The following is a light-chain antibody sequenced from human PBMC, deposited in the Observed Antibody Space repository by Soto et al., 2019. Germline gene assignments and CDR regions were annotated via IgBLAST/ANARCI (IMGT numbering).Light chain of an antibody. CDR2: WAS. CDR3: QQYESTPPT. J-gene: IGKJ2*01. CDR1: QSVLYSSNNKNY. Sequence: DIVMTRSPDSLAVSLGERATINCKPSQSVLYSSNNKNYLAWYQQRPGQPPKLLIYWASTRESGVPDRFSGSGSGTDFTLTITSLQAEDVAVYYCQQYESTPPTFGQGTKLEIK. V-gene: IGKV4-1*01.